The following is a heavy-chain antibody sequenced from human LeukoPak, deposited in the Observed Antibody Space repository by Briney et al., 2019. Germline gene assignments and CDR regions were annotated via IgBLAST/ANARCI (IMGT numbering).Heavy chain of an antibody. CDR3: ARDRWAARPDAFDI. Sequence: SETLSLTCTVSGGSISSYYWSWIRQPAGKRLEWIGRIYTSGSTNYNPSLKSRVTMSVDTSKNQFSLKLSSVTAADTAVYYCARDRWAARPDAFDIWGQGTMVTVSS. J-gene: IGHJ3*02. CDR2: IYTSGST. D-gene: IGHD6-6*01. CDR1: GGSISSYY. V-gene: IGHV4-4*07.